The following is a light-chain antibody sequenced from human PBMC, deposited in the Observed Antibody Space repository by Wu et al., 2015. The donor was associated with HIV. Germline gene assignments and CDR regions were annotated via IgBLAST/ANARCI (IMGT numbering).Light chain of an antibody. CDR1: QSIDSD. CDR2: DAS. CDR3: QQYNNWPPT. Sequence: EIVLTQSPPTLSLSPGRRATLSCRASQSIDSDLGWYQQRPGQAPRLLIFDASNRATGIPARFSGSGSGTDFTLTISSLEPEDFAVYYCQQYNNWPPTFGQGTKVEIK. V-gene: IGKV3-11*01. J-gene: IGKJ1*01.